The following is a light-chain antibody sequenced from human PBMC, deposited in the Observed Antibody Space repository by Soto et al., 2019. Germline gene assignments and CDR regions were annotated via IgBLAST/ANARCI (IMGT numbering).Light chain of an antibody. CDR3: CSYAGSYTFV. Sequence: QSALTQPRSVSGSPGQSVTISCTGTSSDVGGYSYVSWYQQHPGKAPKLMIYDVSKRPSGVPDRFSGSKSGNTASLTISGLQAEDEADYYYCSYAGSYTFVFGTGTKVTVL. CDR2: DVS. V-gene: IGLV2-11*01. CDR1: SSDVGGYSY. J-gene: IGLJ1*01.